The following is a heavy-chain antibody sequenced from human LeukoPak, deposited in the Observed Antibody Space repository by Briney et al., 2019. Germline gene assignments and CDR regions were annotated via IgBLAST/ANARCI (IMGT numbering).Heavy chain of an antibody. D-gene: IGHD6-13*01. CDR2: IYYIGST. CDR3: ARRYGVIAAPFDY. Sequence: PSETLSLTCTVSGGSISSSSYYWGWIRQPPGKGLEWIGRIYYIGSTYYNPSLKSRVTISVDTSKNQFSLKLSSVTAADTAVYYCARRYGVIAAPFDYWGQGTLVTVSS. CDR1: GGSISSSSYY. V-gene: IGHV4-39*01. J-gene: IGHJ4*02.